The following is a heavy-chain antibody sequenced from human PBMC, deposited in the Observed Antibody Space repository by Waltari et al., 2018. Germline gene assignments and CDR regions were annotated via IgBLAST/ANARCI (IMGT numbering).Heavy chain of an antibody. Sequence: QVQLVQSGAEVKKPGASVKVSSKVSGYTLTDLSMHWVRQAPGKGLEWMGGYDPEDGETIYAQKFQGRVTMTEDTSTDTAYMKLSSLRSEDTAVYYCATTQRCQLLYGGYYFDYWGQGTLVTVSS. J-gene: IGHJ4*02. CDR3: ATTQRCQLLYGGYYFDY. V-gene: IGHV1-24*01. D-gene: IGHD2-2*02. CDR1: GYTLTDLS. CDR2: YDPEDGET.